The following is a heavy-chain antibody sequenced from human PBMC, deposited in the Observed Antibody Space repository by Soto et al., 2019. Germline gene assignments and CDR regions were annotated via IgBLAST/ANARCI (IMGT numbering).Heavy chain of an antibody. CDR3: ARHRDILSGDSAADD. V-gene: IGHV5-10-1*01. D-gene: IGHD3-9*01. CDR1: GCSFTNFW. CDR2: IDPSDSYS. J-gene: IGHJ4*02. Sequence: ESMKISCTASGCSFTNFWSTWMRQTTRKGLECMGMIDPSDSYSNYSPSFQGHVTMSVDKSISSAYLQFNSLKAADTDLYYCARHRDILSGDSAADDWGQGTQVTVSS.